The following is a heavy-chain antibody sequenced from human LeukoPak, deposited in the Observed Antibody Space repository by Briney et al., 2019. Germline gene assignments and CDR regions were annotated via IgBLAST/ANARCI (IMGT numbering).Heavy chain of an antibody. CDR3: ARDVGTVVTYDAFDI. V-gene: IGHV3-74*01. CDR2: INTDGSST. CDR1: GFTFSSYW. Sequence: GRSLRLSCAASGFTFSSYWMHWVRQAPGKGLVWVSRINTDGSSTSYADSVKGRFTISRDNAKNTLYLQMNSLRAEDTAVYYCARDVGTVVTYDAFDIWGQGTMVTVSS. J-gene: IGHJ3*02. D-gene: IGHD4-23*01.